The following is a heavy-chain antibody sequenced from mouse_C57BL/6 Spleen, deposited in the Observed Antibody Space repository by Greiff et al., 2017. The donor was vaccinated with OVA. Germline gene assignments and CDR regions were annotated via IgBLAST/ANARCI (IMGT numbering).Heavy chain of an antibody. CDR3: ARKDEDCVYDGYFGLDY. CDR1: GYTFTSYW. V-gene: IGHV1-53*01. J-gene: IGHJ4*01. Sequence: QVQLKQPGTELVKPGASVKLSCKASGYTFTSYWMHWVKQRPGQGLEWIGNINPSNGGTNYNEKFKSKATLTVDKSSSTAYMQLSSLTSEDSAVYYCARKDEDCVYDGYFGLDYWGQGTSVTVSS. CDR2: INPSNGGT. D-gene: IGHD2-3*01.